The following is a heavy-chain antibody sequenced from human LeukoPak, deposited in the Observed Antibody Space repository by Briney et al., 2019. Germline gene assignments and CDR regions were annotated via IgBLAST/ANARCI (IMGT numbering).Heavy chain of an antibody. CDR1: GFTVSSNY. CDR3: ASGPRYCRSNICYEDY. CDR2: IKEDGSQK. J-gene: IGHJ4*02. Sequence: GGSLRLSCAASGFTVSSNYMSWVRQAPGKGLEWVANIKEDGSQKYYVDSVKGRFTISRDNAKNSLYLQMDSLGAEDTAVYYCASGPRYCRSNICYEDYWGQGTLVTVSS. D-gene: IGHD2-2*01. V-gene: IGHV3-7*03.